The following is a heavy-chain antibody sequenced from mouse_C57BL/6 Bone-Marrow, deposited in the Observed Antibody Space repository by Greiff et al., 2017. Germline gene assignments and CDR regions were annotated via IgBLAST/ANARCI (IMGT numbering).Heavy chain of an antibody. CDR1: GYTFTDYN. D-gene: IGHD2-3*01. CDR2: INPNNGGT. CDR3: ARSGSYDGFYGFAY. Sequence: VQLKESGPELVKPGASVKIPCKASGYTFTDYNMDWVKQSHGKSLEWIGDINPNNGGTIYNQKFKGKATLTVDKSSSTAYMELRSLTSEDTAVYYCARSGSYDGFYGFAYWGQGTLVTVSA. J-gene: IGHJ3*01. V-gene: IGHV1-18*01.